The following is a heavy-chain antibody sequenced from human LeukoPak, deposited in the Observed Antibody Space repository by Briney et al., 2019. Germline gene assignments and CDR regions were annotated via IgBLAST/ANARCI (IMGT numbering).Heavy chain of an antibody. V-gene: IGHV1-18*04. J-gene: IGHJ5*02. Sequence: ASVKVSCKASGYTFTSYGISWARQAPGQGLEWMGWISAYNGNTNYAQKLQGRVTMTRDTSTSTVYMELSSLRSEDTAVYYCARGLLGDYGDYVPFFDPWGQGTLVTVSS. CDR1: GYTFTSYG. CDR3: ARGLLGDYGDYVPFFDP. CDR2: ISAYNGNT. D-gene: IGHD4-17*01.